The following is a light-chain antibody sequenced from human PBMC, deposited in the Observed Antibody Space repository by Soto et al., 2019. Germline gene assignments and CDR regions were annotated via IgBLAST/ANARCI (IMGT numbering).Light chain of an antibody. V-gene: IGKV1-17*01. CDR1: QGIRND. CDR3: LQHNSYPRT. Sequence: DIQXTXXPXXXSXSXGDRVTITCRASQGIRNDLGWYQQKPGKAPKRLIYAASSLQSGVPSRFSGSGSGTEFTLTISSLQPEDFATYYCLQHNSYPRTFGQGTKVEIK. CDR2: AAS. J-gene: IGKJ1*01.